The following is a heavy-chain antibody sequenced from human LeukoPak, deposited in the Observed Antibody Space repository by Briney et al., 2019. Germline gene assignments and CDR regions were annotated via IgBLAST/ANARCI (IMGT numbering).Heavy chain of an antibody. D-gene: IGHD4-17*01. Sequence: ASVKVSCKVSGYTLTDLSIHWVRQAPGKGLEWMGGFDPEDGERVHAQKFQGRLTMTEDTSTDTAYMELSSLRFEDTAVYYCASRSVVDGDYVPFDYWGQGTLVTVSS. CDR3: ASRSVVDGDYVPFDY. CDR1: GYTLTDLS. J-gene: IGHJ4*02. V-gene: IGHV1-24*01. CDR2: FDPEDGER.